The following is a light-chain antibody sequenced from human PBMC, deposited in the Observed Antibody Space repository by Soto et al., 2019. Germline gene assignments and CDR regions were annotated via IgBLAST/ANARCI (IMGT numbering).Light chain of an antibody. CDR1: SSNIGSHT. J-gene: IGLJ2*01. CDR2: SNT. V-gene: IGLV1-44*01. CDR3: AALDDSLNGVV. Sequence: QSVLTQPPSASGTPGQTIAISCSGGSSNIGSHTVNWYQQLPGTAPRLLIYSNTQRPSGVPDRFSGSKSGTSASLAISGLQSEYEGDYYCAALDDSLNGVVFVGGTKLTVL.